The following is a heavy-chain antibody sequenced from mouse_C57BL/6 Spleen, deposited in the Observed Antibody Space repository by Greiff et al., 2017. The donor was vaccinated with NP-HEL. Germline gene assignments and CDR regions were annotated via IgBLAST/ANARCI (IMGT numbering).Heavy chain of an antibody. V-gene: IGHV1-18*01. J-gene: IGHJ4*01. CDR1: GYTFTDYN. CDR3: ASRWDAMDY. Sequence: VQLKQPGPELVKPGASVKIPCKASGYTFTDYNMDWVKQSHGKSLEWIGDINPNNGGTIYNQKFKGKATLTVDKSSSTAYMELRSLTSEDTAVYYCASRWDAMDYWGQGTSVTVSS. CDR2: INPNNGGT. D-gene: IGHD1-1*02.